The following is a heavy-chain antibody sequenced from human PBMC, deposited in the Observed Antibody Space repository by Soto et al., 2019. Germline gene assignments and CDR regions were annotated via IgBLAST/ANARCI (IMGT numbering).Heavy chain of an antibody. CDR1: GFSLSTSGVG. CDR3: AHSLLWFGEEGYYFDY. D-gene: IGHD3-10*01. V-gene: IGHV2-5*02. CDR2: IYWDDDK. Sequence: QITLKESGPPLVKPTQTLTLTCTFSGFSLSTSGVGVGWIRQPPGKALEWLALIYWDDDKRYSPSLKSRLTITXXTXKXXVVLTMTNMDPVDTATYYCAHSLLWFGEEGYYFDYWGQGTLVTVSS. J-gene: IGHJ4*02.